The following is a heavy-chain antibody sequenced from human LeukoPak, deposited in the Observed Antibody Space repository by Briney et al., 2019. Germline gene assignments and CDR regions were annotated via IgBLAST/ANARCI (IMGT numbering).Heavy chain of an antibody. CDR2: IRYDGSNK. V-gene: IGHV3-30*02. D-gene: IGHD6-19*01. CDR3: ARGRPGYGYSSGPISDY. J-gene: IGHJ4*02. CDR1: GFTFSGYG. Sequence: GGSLRLSCAASGFTFSGYGMHWVRQAPGKGLEWVAFIRYDGSNKYYADSVKGRFTISRDNSKNTLYLQMNSLRAEDTAVYYCARGRPGYGYSSGPISDYWGQGTLVTVSS.